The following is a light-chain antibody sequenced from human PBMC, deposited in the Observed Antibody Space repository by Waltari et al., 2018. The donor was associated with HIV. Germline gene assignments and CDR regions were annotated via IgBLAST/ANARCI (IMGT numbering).Light chain of an antibody. Sequence: SYMLTQPPSVSVAPGQTARIPCGGNNIGSKNVTWLQQKPGQAPVLVVYDDTDRPSGIPERFSGSNSGNTATLTISRVEAGDEADYYCQVWDYNTNHYVFGTGTEVTVL. J-gene: IGLJ1*01. CDR1: NIGSKN. CDR2: DDT. V-gene: IGLV3-21*02. CDR3: QVWDYNTNHYV.